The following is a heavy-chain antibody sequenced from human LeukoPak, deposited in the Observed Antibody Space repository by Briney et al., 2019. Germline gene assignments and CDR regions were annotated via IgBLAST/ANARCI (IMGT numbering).Heavy chain of an antibody. J-gene: IGHJ3*02. D-gene: IGHD1-26*01. CDR1: GYTFTSYG. CDR3: ARSDHNSWNAFDI. V-gene: IGHV1-18*01. Sequence: ASVKVSCKASGYTFTSYGISWVRQAPGQGLEWMGWISAYNGNTNYAQKLQGRVTITRNTPISTAYMELSSLTSEDTAVCYCARSDHNSWNAFDIWGQGTMVTVSS. CDR2: ISAYNGNT.